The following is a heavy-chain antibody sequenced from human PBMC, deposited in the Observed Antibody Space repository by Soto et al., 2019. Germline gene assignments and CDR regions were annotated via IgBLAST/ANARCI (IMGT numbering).Heavy chain of an antibody. Sequence: PGGSLSLSSAASGFTLSSYSMNWVRQAPGKVLEWVSSISSSSSYIYYADSVKGRFTISRDNAKNSLYLQMNSLRAEDTAVYYCARRTGEDIVAPDTIIDYWGQGTLVTVSS. CDR1: GFTLSSYS. CDR2: ISSSSSYI. D-gene: IGHD5-12*01. CDR3: ARRTGEDIVAPDTIIDY. V-gene: IGHV3-21*01. J-gene: IGHJ4*02.